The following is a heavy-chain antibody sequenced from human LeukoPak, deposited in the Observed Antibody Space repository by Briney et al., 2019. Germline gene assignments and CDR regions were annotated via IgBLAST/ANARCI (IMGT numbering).Heavy chain of an antibody. CDR2: IHNSGTT. V-gene: IGHV4-34*01. CDR1: GGPFSGYF. J-gene: IGHJ4*02. D-gene: IGHD3-10*01. CDR3: ARRYYYNLGSFSFDF. Sequence: SETLSLTCAVSGGPFSGYFWSWIRQSSGKGLEWIGEIHNSGTTNYNPSLNSRVTISEDTSKNQFYLNLSSVTAADTAVYYCARRYYYNLGSFSFDFWGQGTLVTVSS.